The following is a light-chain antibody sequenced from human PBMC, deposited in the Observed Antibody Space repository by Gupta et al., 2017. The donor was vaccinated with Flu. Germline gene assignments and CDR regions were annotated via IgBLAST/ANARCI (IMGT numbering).Light chain of an antibody. J-gene: IGLJ1*01. CDR3: AAWDDSLNGHYV. CDR2: GNH. Sequence: QSVLAQPPSASGTPGQRVTISCSGSSSNIGGYTGNGYQQVPGTAPKLLIYGNHQRPSGVPVRFSGSKSGTSASLAISGLQSEDEADYYCAAWDDSLNGHYVFGTGTEVTVL. V-gene: IGLV1-44*01. CDR1: SSNIGGYT.